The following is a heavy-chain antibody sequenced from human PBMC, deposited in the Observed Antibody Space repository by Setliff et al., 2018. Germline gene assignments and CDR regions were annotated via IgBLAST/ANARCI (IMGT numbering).Heavy chain of an antibody. V-gene: IGHV4-59*01. CDR3: ARQSYYYYGMDV. J-gene: IGHJ6*02. Sequence: SEPLSLTCTVSGGSISTYYWSWIRQPPGKGLEWIGYIYYSGTTNYNPSLKSRVTISVDTSKNQFSLKLSSVTAADTAVYFCARQSYYYYGMDVWGQGTTVTVSS. CDR2: IYYSGTT. CDR1: GGSISTYY.